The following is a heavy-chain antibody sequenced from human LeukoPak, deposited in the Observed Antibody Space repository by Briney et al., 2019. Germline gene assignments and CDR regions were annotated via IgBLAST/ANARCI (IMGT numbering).Heavy chain of an antibody. Sequence: GGSLRLSCAASGFTFRNYGMHWVRQAPGKGLEWVAVISYDGSNKYYADSVKGRFTISRDNSKNTLYLQMNSLRAEDTAVYYCAKDREWLSNWLDPWGQGTLVTVSS. CDR2: ISYDGSNK. V-gene: IGHV3-30*18. CDR1: GFTFRNYG. J-gene: IGHJ5*02. D-gene: IGHD3-3*01. CDR3: AKDREWLSNWLDP.